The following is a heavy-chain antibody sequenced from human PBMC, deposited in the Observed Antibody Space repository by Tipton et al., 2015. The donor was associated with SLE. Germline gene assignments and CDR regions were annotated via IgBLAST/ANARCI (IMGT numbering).Heavy chain of an antibody. CDR3: ARGGWPFDY. Sequence: SLRLSCAASGFSFDDYAMHWVRQAPGGGLFWISRINPDESDIKYADSVKGRFTISRDNAKNTLYLQMNRLRVEDTAVYYCARGGWPFDYWGQGTLVAVSS. CDR1: GFSFDDYA. J-gene: IGHJ4*02. V-gene: IGHV3-74*03. CDR2: INPDESDI. D-gene: IGHD6-19*01.